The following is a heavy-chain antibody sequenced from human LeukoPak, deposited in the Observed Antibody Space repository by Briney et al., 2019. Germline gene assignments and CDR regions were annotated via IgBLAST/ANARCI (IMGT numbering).Heavy chain of an antibody. D-gene: IGHD2-15*01. Sequence: PGGSLRLSCAASGFTFSDHYMDWVRQAPGKGPEWVGRTRNKANSYTTEYAASVKGRFTISRDDSKNSLYLQMNSLKTEDTAVYYCARALGGREDYWGQGTLVTVSS. CDR3: ARALGGREDY. V-gene: IGHV3-72*01. CDR2: TRNKANSYTT. J-gene: IGHJ4*02. CDR1: GFTFSDHY.